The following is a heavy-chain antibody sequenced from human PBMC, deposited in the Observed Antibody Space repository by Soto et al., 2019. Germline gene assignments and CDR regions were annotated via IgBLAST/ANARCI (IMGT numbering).Heavy chain of an antibody. V-gene: IGHV4-30-4*01. CDR3: MLGSGWKDFDY. CDR2: IYYSGPT. Sequence: SETLSLTCTVSGGSISSGDYYWSWIRQPPGKGLEWIGYIYYSGPTYYNPSLKSRLTMSVDTSKNQFSLKLTSVTTADTAVYYCMLGSGWKDFDYWGQGTLVTVSS. CDR1: GGSISSGDYY. J-gene: IGHJ4*02. D-gene: IGHD3-22*01.